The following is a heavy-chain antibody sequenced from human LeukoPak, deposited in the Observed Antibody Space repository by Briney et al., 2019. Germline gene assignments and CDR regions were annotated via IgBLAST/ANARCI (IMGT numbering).Heavy chain of an antibody. V-gene: IGHV3-30*02. CDR1: GFTFSSYG. J-gene: IGHJ3*02. Sequence: GGSLRLSCAASGFTFSSYGMHWVRQAPGKGLEWVAFIRYDGSNKYYADSVKGRFTISRDNAKNSLYPQMNSLRAEDTAVYYCARWNAFDIWGQGTMVTVSS. CDR2: IRYDGSNK. D-gene: IGHD1-1*01. CDR3: ARWNAFDI.